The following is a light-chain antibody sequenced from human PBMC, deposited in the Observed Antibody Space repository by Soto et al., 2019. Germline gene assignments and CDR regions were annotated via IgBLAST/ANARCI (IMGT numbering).Light chain of an antibody. V-gene: IGKV2-30*01. CDR2: YVS. CDR3: MQSTHWPPYT. J-gene: IGKJ2*01. Sequence: DVVMTQSPLSLPVTLGQPASISCRSSQSLAYIDGNTYLTWFHQRPGQSPRRLIYYVSNRDSGXPXRXXGSRSGTDFTLKISSVEAEDVGIYFCMQSTHWPPYTFGQGTKLEIK. CDR1: QSLAYIDGNTY.